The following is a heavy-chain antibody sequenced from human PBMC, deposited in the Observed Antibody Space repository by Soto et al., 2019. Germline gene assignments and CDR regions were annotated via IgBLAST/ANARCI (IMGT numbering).Heavy chain of an antibody. V-gene: IGHV3-13*01. CDR2: IGTAGDT. D-gene: IGHD2-2*01. CDR3: ARQLGYCSSTSCLGAFDI. J-gene: IGHJ3*02. Sequence: EVQLVESGGGLVQPGGSLRLSCAASGFTFSSYDMQWVRQATGKGLEWVSAIGTAGDTYYPASVKGRFTISRENAKNSLYLQMNSMRAGDTAVYYCARQLGYCSSTSCLGAFDIWGQGTRVTVSS. CDR1: GFTFSSYD.